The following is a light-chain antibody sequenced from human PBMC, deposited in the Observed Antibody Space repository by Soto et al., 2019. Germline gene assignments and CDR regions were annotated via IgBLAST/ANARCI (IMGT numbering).Light chain of an antibody. CDR3: QQFGTSPRYT. CDR2: EAS. CDR1: QSVSSKY. Sequence: EIVLTQSPGTLSLSPGERATLSCRASQSVSSKYLAWYQQKPGQAPRLLIYEASRRATGIPDRFSGSGSGTDFTLTINRLEPEDFAVYYCQQFGTSPRYTFGQGTKPEI. V-gene: IGKV3-20*01. J-gene: IGKJ2*01.